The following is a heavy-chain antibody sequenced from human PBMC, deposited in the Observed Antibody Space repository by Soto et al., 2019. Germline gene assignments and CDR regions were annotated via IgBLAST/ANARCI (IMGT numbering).Heavy chain of an antibody. D-gene: IGHD6-13*01. CDR1: GFTFSSYA. CDR2: ISGSGGST. J-gene: IGHJ1*01. CDR3: GKGPQSSSWSPFQH. V-gene: IGHV3-23*01. Sequence: EVQLLESGGGLVQPGGSLRLSCAASGFTFSSYAMNWVRQAPGKGLEWVSGISGSGGSTYYADSVKGRFTISRDNSKNTLSLQMNSLRAEDTAVYYCGKGPQSSSWSPFQHWGQGTLVTVSS.